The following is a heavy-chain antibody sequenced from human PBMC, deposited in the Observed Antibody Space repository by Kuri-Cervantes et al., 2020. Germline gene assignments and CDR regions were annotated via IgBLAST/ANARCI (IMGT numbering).Heavy chain of an antibody. CDR3: AKEGNTGYSYFQDAFDI. V-gene: IGHV3-23*01. D-gene: IGHD5-18*01. CDR1: GFTFSSSA. J-gene: IGHJ3*02. CDR2: ISGSGGST. Sequence: GGSLRLSCSASGFTFSSSAMNWVRQAPGKGLEWVSAISGSGGSTYYADSVKGRFTISRDNSKNTLYLQMNSLRAEDTAVYYCAKEGNTGYSYFQDAFDIWGQGTMVTVSS.